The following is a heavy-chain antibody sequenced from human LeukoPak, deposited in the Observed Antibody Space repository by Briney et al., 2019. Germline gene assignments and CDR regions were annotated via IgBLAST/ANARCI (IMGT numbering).Heavy chain of an antibody. CDR3: ARRDSSGSFDY. CDR1: GGSISSSSYY. CDR2: IYYSGST. J-gene: IGHJ4*02. Sequence: SETLSLTCTVSGGSISSSSYYWGWVRQPPGKGLEWIGSIYYSGSTSYKPSLKSRLTISLDTSKNQFSLKVSSVTAADTAVYYCARRDSSGSFDYWGQGTLVTVSS. D-gene: IGHD3-22*01. V-gene: IGHV4-39*01.